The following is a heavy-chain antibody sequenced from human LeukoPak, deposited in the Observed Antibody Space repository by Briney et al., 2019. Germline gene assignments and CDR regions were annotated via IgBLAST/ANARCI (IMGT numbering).Heavy chain of an antibody. Sequence: SQTLSLTCAVSGGSISSGGYSWSWIRQPPGKGLEWIGYIYHSGSTYYNPSLKSRVTISVDRSKNQFSLKLSSVTAADTAVYYCARGSDYMPFDYWGQGTLVTVSS. J-gene: IGHJ4*02. CDR1: GGSISSGGYS. CDR3: ARGSDYMPFDY. D-gene: IGHD4-11*01. V-gene: IGHV4-30-2*01. CDR2: IYHSGST.